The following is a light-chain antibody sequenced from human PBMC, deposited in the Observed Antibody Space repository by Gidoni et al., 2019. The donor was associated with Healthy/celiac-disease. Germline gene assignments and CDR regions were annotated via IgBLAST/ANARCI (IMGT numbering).Light chain of an antibody. CDR2: WAS. V-gene: IGKV4-1*01. CDR1: QSVLYSSNNKNY. J-gene: IGKJ1*01. CDR3: QQYYSTPPWT. Sequence: DIVMTQSLDSPAVSLGERATINCKSSQSVLYSSNNKNYLAWYQQKPGQPPKLLIYWASTRESGVPDRFSGSGSGTDFTLTISSMQAEDVAVYYCQQYYSTPPWTFGQGTKVEIK.